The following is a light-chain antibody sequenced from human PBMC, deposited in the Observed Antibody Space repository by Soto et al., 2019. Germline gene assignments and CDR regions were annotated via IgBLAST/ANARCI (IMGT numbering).Light chain of an antibody. Sequence: EIVLTQSPATLSLSPGERATLSCRASQSVSSSLAWYQHKPGQAPRLLIYATSHRATDIPTRFSGSGSETDFTITISSLEPEDFAVYYCQQRSDWPPSLTFGGGTKVEIK. CDR2: ATS. J-gene: IGKJ4*01. CDR3: QQRSDWPPSLT. CDR1: QSVSSS. V-gene: IGKV3-11*01.